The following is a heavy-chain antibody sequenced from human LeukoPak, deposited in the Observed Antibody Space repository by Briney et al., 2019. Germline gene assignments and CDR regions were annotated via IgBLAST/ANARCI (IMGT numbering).Heavy chain of an antibody. D-gene: IGHD1-26*01. J-gene: IGHJ3*02. V-gene: IGHV3-11*01. CDR1: GFTFSDYY. CDR2: ISSSGSTI. Sequence: GGSLRLSCAASGFTFSDYYMSWIRQAPGKGLEWVSYISSSGSTIYYADSVKGRFTISRDNAENSLYLQMNSLRAEDTAVYYCARVWEPTGCAFDIWGQGTMVTVSS. CDR3: ARVWEPTGCAFDI.